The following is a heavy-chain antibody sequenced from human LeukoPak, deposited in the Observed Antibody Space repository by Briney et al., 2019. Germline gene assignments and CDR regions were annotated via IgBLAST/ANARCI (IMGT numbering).Heavy chain of an antibody. CDR3: ATVSEY. CDR2: INHDGTGT. CDR1: GFTFSSYT. V-gene: IGHV3-74*01. Sequence: GGSLTLSCAASGFTFSSYTMSWVRQAPGKGLVWVSGINHDGTGTYYADSVKGRFTISRDNAKNTVDLQMNGLRAEDTTVYYCATVSEYWGQGTLVTVSS. J-gene: IGHJ4*02.